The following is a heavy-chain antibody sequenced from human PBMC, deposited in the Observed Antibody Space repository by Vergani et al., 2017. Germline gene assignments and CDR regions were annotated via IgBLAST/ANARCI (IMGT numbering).Heavy chain of an antibody. CDR3: AWGSYVSGSYYNRNPLPFDY. CDR1: GGAVSSGSYY. J-gene: IGHJ4*02. CDR2: IYYSGST. D-gene: IGHD3-10*01. Sequence: QVQLQESGPGLVKPSETLSLTCTVSGGAVSSGSYYWSWIRQPPGEGLEWIGYIYYSGSTNYNTSLKSRVTISVDTYKNQFSLKLGSVTAADTAVYYCAWGSYVSGSYYNRNPLPFDYWGQGTLVTVSS. V-gene: IGHV4-61*01.